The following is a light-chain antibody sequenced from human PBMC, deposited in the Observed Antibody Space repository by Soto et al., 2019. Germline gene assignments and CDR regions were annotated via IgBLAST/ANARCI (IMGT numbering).Light chain of an antibody. V-gene: IGKV3-15*01. CDR2: GAS. J-gene: IGKJ1*01. CDR1: QNVATN. Sequence: EAVLTQSPATLSVSPGEGATLSCRASQNVATNLAWYQQSPGQAPRLLIYGASKRANGLPARFSGSGSGTEFTLTITSLQSEDFAVYYCQQYNNWPQTFGQGTKVEIK. CDR3: QQYNNWPQT.